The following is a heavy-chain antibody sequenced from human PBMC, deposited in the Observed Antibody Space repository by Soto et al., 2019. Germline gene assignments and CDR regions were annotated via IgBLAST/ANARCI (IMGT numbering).Heavy chain of an antibody. J-gene: IGHJ4*02. Sequence: PSETLSLTFTVSGGSISSYYWSWIRQPPGKGLEWIGYIYYSGSTNYNPSLKSRVTISVDTSKNQFSLKLSSVTAADTAVYYCARHGPYCSGGSCSSQTVPFDYWGQGTLVTVSS. CDR1: GGSISSYY. V-gene: IGHV4-59*08. CDR3: ARHGPYCSGGSCSSQTVPFDY. D-gene: IGHD2-15*01. CDR2: IYYSGST.